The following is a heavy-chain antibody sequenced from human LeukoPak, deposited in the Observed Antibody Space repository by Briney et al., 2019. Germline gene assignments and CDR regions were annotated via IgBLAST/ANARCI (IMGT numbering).Heavy chain of an antibody. V-gene: IGHV5-51*01. Sequence: GESLKISCQGSGYSFTSYWIGWVRQMPGQGLEWMGIIYPADSDTRYSPSFQGQVTISAGKSITTAYLQWSSLKASDTAMYYCARQGGGYTSGDFDYWGQGTLVTVSS. CDR1: GYSFTSYW. J-gene: IGHJ4*02. D-gene: IGHD5-18*01. CDR2: IYPADSDT. CDR3: ARQGGGYTSGDFDY.